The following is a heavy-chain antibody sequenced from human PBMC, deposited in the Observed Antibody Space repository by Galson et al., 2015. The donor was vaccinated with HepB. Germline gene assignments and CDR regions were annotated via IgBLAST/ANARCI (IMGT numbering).Heavy chain of an antibody. CDR3: ASYPQPYYGDYTDY. Sequence: SLRLSCAASGFTFSSYWMHWVRQAPGKGLVWVSRINSDGSSTSYADSVKGRFTISRDNAKNTLYLQMNSLRAEDTAVYYCASYPQPYYGDYTDYWGQGTLVTVSS. D-gene: IGHD4-17*01. V-gene: IGHV3-74*01. J-gene: IGHJ4*02. CDR2: INSDGSST. CDR1: GFTFSSYW.